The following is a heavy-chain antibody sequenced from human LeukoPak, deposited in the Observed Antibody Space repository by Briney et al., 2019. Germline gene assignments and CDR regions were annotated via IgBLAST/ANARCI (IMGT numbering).Heavy chain of an antibody. CDR3: ARGTTSEIFGVVLSYYYYGMDV. Sequence: SVKVSCKASGGTFSSYAIIWVRQAPGQGLEWMGRIIPILGIANYAQKFQGRVTITADKSTSTAYMELSSLRSEDTAVYYCARGTTSEIFGVVLSYYYYGMDVWGQGTTVTVSS. CDR1: GGTFSSYA. D-gene: IGHD3-3*01. J-gene: IGHJ6*02. V-gene: IGHV1-69*04. CDR2: IIPILGIA.